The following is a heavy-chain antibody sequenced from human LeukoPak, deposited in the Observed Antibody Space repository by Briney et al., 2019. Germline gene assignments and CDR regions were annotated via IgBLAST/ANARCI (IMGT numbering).Heavy chain of an antibody. V-gene: IGHV4-30-4*02. D-gene: IGHD3-10*01. Sequence: SETLSLTCTVSGGSISSGDYYWSWIRQPPGKGLEWIGYIYYSGSTYYNPSLKSRVTISVDASKNQFSLKLTSVTAADTAVYYCARAYYYGSGSYGLDYWGQGTLVTVSS. CDR3: ARAYYYGSGSYGLDY. CDR1: GGSISSGDYY. J-gene: IGHJ4*02. CDR2: IYYSGST.